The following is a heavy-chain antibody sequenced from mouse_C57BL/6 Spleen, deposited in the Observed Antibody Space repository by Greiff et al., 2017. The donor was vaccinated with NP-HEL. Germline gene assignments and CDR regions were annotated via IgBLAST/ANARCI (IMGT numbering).Heavy chain of an antibody. D-gene: IGHD2-12*01. CDR1: GYSFTSYY. J-gene: IGHJ4*01. CDR2: IYPGSGNT. V-gene: IGHV1-66*01. CDR3: ARWRFTTGGRNYYAMDY. Sequence: QVQLKQSGPELVKPGASVKISCKASGYSFTSYYIHWVKQRPGQGLEWIGWIYPGSGNTKYNEKFKGKATLTADTSSSTAYMQLSSLTSEDSAVYYCARWRFTTGGRNYYAMDYWGQGTSVTVSS.